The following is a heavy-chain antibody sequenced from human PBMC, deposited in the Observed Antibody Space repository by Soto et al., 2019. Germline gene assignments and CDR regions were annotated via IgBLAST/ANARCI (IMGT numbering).Heavy chain of an antibody. D-gene: IGHD3-22*01. CDR2: ISYDGSNK. CDR3: AKDLYYYDSSGYYYPYDAFDI. CDR1: GFTFSSYG. Sequence: GESLRLSCAASGFTFSSYGMHWVRQAPGKGLEWVAVISYDGSNKYYADSVKGRFTISRDNSKNTLYLQMNSLRDEDTAVYYTAKDLYYYDSSGYYYPYDAFDIWGQATRVTVS. V-gene: IGHV3-30*18. J-gene: IGHJ3*02.